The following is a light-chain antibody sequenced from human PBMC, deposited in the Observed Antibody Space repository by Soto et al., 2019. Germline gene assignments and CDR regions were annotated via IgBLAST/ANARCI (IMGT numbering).Light chain of an antibody. CDR3: QQYNSYPWT. V-gene: IGKV1-5*03. CDR1: QSIGRW. Sequence: DIQMTQSPSTLSASVGDRVTITCRASQSIGRWLAWYQQKPGKAPKLLIYKASTLESGVPSRFSGSGSGTEFTLTISSLQPDDFATYFCQQYNSYPWTFGQGTKVDIK. J-gene: IGKJ1*01. CDR2: KAS.